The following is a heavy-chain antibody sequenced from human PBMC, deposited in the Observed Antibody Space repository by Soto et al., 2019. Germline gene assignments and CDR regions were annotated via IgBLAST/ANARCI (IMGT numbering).Heavy chain of an antibody. CDR3: AKDTYYDFWSGYYPSMDV. V-gene: IGHV3-23*01. CDR1: GFTFSSYA. CDR2: ISGSGGST. Sequence: GGSLRLSCAASGFTFSSYAMSWVRQAPGKGLEWVSAISGSGGSTYYADSVKGRFTISRDNSKNTLYLQMNSLRAEDTAVYYYAKDTYYDFWSGYYPSMDVWGQGTTVTVSS. D-gene: IGHD3-3*01. J-gene: IGHJ6*02.